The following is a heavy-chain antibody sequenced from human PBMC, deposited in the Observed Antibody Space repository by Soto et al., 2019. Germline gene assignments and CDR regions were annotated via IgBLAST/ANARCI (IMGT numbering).Heavy chain of an antibody. CDR3: ARAYSVVVVTGGDNRFDP. D-gene: IGHD2-21*02. J-gene: IGHJ5*02. CDR1: GGSFSGYY. Sequence: PSETLSLTCAVYGGSFSGYYWSWIRQPPGKXLEWIGEINHSGSTNYNPSLKSRVTISVDTSKNQFSLKLSSVTAADMAVYYCARAYSVVVVTGGDNRFDPWGQGTLVTVSS. V-gene: IGHV4-34*01. CDR2: INHSGST.